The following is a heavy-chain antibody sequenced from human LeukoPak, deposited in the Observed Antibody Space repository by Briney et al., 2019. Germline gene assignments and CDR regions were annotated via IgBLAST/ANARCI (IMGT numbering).Heavy chain of an antibody. CDR2: INWNGGST. J-gene: IGHJ6*03. Sequence: GGPLRLSCGVSGYTFDGYDMSWFRRAPGKGLEGVAGINWNGGSTRNTHSVKGRFTISRDNAKHSLYLQMHSLSGEDTAVYFCGREGGSSGNGAFYMYGWGKRTTVTVSS. CDR3: GREGGSSGNGAFYMYG. V-gene: IGHV3-20*04. D-gene: IGHD6-6*01. CDR1: GYTFDGYD.